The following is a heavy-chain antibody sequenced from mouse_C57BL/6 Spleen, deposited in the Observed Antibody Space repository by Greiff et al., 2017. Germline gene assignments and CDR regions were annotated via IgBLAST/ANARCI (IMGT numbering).Heavy chain of an antibody. CDR3: ARGSAGSWLAY. V-gene: IGHV1-9*01. CDR2: ILPASGST. D-gene: IGHD3-2*02. CDR1: GYTFTGYW. Sequence: QVQLQQSGAELMKPGASVKLSCKATGYTFTGYWIEWVKQRPGHGLEWIGEILPASGSTNYNDKFKCKATFTADTSSSTAYMQLSSLTTEDSAIYYCARGSAGSWLAYWGQGTLVTVSA. J-gene: IGHJ3*01.